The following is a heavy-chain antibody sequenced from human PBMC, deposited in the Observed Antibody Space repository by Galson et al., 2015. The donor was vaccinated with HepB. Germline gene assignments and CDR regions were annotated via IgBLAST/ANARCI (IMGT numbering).Heavy chain of an antibody. V-gene: IGHV3-43*01. CDR3: AKDIYGTTVVTPGGMDV. CDR1: GFTFDDYT. CDR2: ISWDGGST. Sequence: LRLSCAASGFTFDDYTMHWVRQAPGKGLEWVSLISWDGGSTYYADSVKGRFTISRDNSKNSLYLQMNSLRTEDTALYYCAKDIYGTTVVTPGGMDVWGQGTTVTVSS. D-gene: IGHD4-23*01. J-gene: IGHJ6*02.